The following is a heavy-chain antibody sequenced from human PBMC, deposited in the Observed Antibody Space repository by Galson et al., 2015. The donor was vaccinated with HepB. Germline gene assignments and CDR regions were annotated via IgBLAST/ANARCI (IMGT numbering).Heavy chain of an antibody. J-gene: IGHJ4*02. V-gene: IGHV3-73*01. Sequence: SLRLSCAASGFTFSGSAIHWVRQASGKGPEWVGRISSNGNDYATSYVESLKGRFPISSDDSRNMAYLHMKILKTEDTAVYHCTRMGDFSGYSSKWGQGTLVTVSS. CDR2: ISSNGNDYAT. CDR1: GFTFSGSA. D-gene: IGHD5-12*01. CDR3: TRMGDFSGYSSK.